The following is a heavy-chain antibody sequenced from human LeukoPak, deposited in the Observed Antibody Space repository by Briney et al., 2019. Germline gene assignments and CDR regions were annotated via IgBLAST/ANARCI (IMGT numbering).Heavy chain of an antibody. D-gene: IGHD6-13*01. Sequence: GGSLRLSCAASGFTFSNYAMTWVRQAPGKGLEWVSGIGGSGGSTYYADSVKGRFTISRDNSKNTLYLQMNSLRAEDTAVYYCAKSVAAADTRYYYYGMDVWGQGTTVTVSS. CDR1: GFTFSNYA. CDR2: IGGSGGST. V-gene: IGHV3-23*01. J-gene: IGHJ6*02. CDR3: AKSVAAADTRYYYYGMDV.